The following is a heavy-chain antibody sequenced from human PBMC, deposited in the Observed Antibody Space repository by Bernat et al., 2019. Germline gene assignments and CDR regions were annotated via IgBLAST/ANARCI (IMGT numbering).Heavy chain of an antibody. J-gene: IGHJ6*02. CDR3: AKDLTVSYYDSSTWYYYYGMDV. Sequence: QVQLVESGGGVVQPGRSLRLSCAASGFTFSSYGMHWVRQAPGKGLEWVAVISYDGSNKYYADSVKGRFTISRDNSKNTLYLQMNSLRAEDTAVYYCAKDLTVSYYDSSTWYYYYGMDVWGQGTTVTVSS. CDR2: ISYDGSNK. D-gene: IGHD3-22*01. CDR1: GFTFSSYG. V-gene: IGHV3-30*18.